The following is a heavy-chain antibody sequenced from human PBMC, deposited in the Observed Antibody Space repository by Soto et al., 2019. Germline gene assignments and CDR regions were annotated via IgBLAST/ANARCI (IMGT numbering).Heavy chain of an antibody. Sequence: SETLSLTCTVSGGSISSGDYYWSWIRQPPGKGLEWIGYIYYSGSTYYNPSLKSRVTISVDTSKNQFSLKLSSVTAADTAVYYCARDPTYRAWSSPFSNYGMDVWGQGTTVTVSS. CDR3: ARDPTYRAWSSPFSNYGMDV. J-gene: IGHJ6*02. CDR1: GGSISSGDYY. V-gene: IGHV4-30-4*01. D-gene: IGHD6-13*01. CDR2: IYYSGST.